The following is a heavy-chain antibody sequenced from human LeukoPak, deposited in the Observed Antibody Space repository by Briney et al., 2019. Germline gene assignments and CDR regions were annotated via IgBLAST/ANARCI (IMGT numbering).Heavy chain of an antibody. CDR3: AKHLSGTTSGGFDY. CDR1: RFTFYSYP. J-gene: IGHJ4*02. D-gene: IGHD3-10*01. V-gene: IGHV3-23*01. Sequence: GGSLTLKCAASRFTFYSYPMSWLRQTPGKGRVGVIDISGSAASTSHTVPVRGRFTIYRDTSKNTLFLQMDSLRGDDTAVYYCAKHLSGTTSGGFDYWGQGTLVTVSS. CDR2: ISGSAAST.